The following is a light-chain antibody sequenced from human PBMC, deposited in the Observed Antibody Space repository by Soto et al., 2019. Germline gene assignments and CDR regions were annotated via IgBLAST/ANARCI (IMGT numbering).Light chain of an antibody. CDR3: SSYTSSSTYV. Sequence: QSALTQPASVSGSPGQSITISCTGTSSDVGGYNFGSWYQQHPGKVPKLMIFDVNRRPSGVSDRFSGSKSGNTASLTISGLQAEDEGDFYCSSYTSSSTYVFGSGTNVTVL. CDR2: DVN. J-gene: IGLJ1*01. CDR1: SSDVGGYNF. V-gene: IGLV2-14*03.